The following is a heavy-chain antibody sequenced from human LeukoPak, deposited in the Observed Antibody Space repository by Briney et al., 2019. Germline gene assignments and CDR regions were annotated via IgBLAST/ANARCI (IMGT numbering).Heavy chain of an antibody. CDR1: GFTFSSYG. CDR3: MAYYYYGMDV. D-gene: IGHD5-24*01. V-gene: IGHV3-30*03. Sequence: PGRSLRLSCAASGFTFSSYGMHWVRQAPGKGLEWVAVISYDGSNKYYADSVKGRFTISRDNSKNTLYLQMNSLRAEDTAVYYCMAYYYYGMDVWGQGTTVTVSS. CDR2: ISYDGSNK. J-gene: IGHJ6*02.